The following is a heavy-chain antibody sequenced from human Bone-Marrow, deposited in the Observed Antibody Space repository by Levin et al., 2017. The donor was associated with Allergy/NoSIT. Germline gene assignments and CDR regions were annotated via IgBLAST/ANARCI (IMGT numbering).Heavy chain of an antibody. J-gene: IGHJ6*03. Sequence: PSETLSLTCSVSGGSIETSKFYWGWIRQTPGKGLEWIGTTYYVANTYYNPPLQGRVAISVDRSKNQFSLRLTSVTAADSGVYYCAGLARGGGWYEAHYNYYMDVWGRGTTVTVSS. CDR1: GGSIETSKFY. CDR3: AGLARGGGWYEAHYNYYMDV. V-gene: IGHV4-39*01. CDR2: TYYVANT. D-gene: IGHD6-19*01.